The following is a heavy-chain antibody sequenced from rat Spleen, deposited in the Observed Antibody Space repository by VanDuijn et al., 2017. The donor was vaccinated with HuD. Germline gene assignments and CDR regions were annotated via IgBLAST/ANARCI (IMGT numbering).Heavy chain of an antibody. V-gene: IGHV2-16*01. J-gene: IGHJ2*01. CDR2: IWSGGNT. CDR3: ARSANYYYDGSYYYVHFDY. Sequence: QVQLKESGPGLVQPSQTLSLTCTVSGFSLTNYGVSWVRQPPGKGLEWIGAIWSGGNTDYNSALKSRLSISRDTSKSQVLLKMNSLQTEDTAMYFCARSANYYYDGSYYYVHFDYWGQGVMVTVSS. D-gene: IGHD1-12*02. CDR1: GFSLTNYG.